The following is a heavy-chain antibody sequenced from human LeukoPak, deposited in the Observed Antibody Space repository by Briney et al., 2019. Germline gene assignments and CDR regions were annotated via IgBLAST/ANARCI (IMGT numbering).Heavy chain of an antibody. J-gene: IGHJ5*02. V-gene: IGHV4-59*01. CDR2: FHNSGTS. Sequence: PSETLSLTCTVSDDSISDYYRGWIRQPPGKGLEWIGYFHNSGTSTDNPSLKSRVTISVDTSKNQFSLKLTSVTAADTAVYYCARKGEHYYDSGKLWPAWFDLWGQGTLVTVSS. D-gene: IGHD3-10*01. CDR3: ARKGEHYYDSGKLWPAWFDL. CDR1: DDSISDYY.